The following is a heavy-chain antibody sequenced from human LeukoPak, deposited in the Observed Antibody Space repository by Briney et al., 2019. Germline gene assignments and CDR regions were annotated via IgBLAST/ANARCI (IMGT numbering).Heavy chain of an antibody. CDR2: IHYSGST. D-gene: IGHD5-18*01. CDR1: GFTFSSYAMH. CDR3: ARLPTGYPNWFDT. V-gene: IGHV4-39*01. Sequence: LRLSCAASGFTFSSYAMHWVRQPPGKGLELIAAIHYSGSTYYNPSFMSRVTISVDTSKNQFSLKLRSLTATDTAVYYCARLPTGYPNWFDTWGQGILVTVSS. J-gene: IGHJ5*02.